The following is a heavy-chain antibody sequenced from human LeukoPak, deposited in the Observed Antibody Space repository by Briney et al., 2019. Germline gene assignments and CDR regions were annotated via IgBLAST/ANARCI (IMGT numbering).Heavy chain of an antibody. D-gene: IGHD3-16*01. CDR3: ARERDGVYDY. CDR2: FYSVGTT. CDR1: GITVSSSS. Sequence: GGSLRLSCVPSGITVSSSSMSWVRQAPGKGLDCVSVFYSVGTTYYAGSVKGRFTISRDNSKNTLYLQMNSVRAEDTAMYYCARERDGVYDYWGQETLVTVSS. J-gene: IGHJ4*02. V-gene: IGHV3-66*01.